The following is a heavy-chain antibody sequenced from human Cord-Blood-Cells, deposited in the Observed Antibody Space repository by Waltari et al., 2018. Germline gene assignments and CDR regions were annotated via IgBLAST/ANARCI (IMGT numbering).Heavy chain of an antibody. V-gene: IGHV4-59*08. CDR2: IYYRRST. CDR3: ARQGVAGYYYYYMDV. CDR1: GGAISSYY. Sequence: QVQLQESGPGLVKPSETLSLTCTVSGGAISSYYWSWIRQPPGKGLEWIGYIYYRRSTNDNPSLQSRVTISVDTSKNQFSLKLSSVTAADTAVYYCARQGVAGYYYYYMDVWGKGTTVTVSS. J-gene: IGHJ6*03. D-gene: IGHD6-19*01.